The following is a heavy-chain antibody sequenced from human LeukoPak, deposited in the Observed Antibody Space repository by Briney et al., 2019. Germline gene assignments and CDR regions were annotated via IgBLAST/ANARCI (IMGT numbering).Heavy chain of an antibody. CDR3: TRVGYCSGGSCYPGAY. D-gene: IGHD2-15*01. Sequence: WASVKVSCKASGYTFTGYYMHWVRQAPGQGLEWMGWINPNSGGTNYAQKFQGRVTMTRDTSISTAYMELRSLRSDDTAVYYCTRVGYCSGGSCYPGAYWGQGTLVTVSS. J-gene: IGHJ4*02. V-gene: IGHV1-2*02. CDR2: INPNSGGT. CDR1: GYTFTGYY.